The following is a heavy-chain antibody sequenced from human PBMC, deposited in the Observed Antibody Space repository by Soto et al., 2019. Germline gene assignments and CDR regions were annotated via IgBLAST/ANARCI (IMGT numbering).Heavy chain of an antibody. J-gene: IGHJ4*02. V-gene: IGHV1-69*13. CDR1: GGTFSSYA. CDR2: IIPIFGTA. D-gene: IGHD3-22*01. Sequence: GASVKVSCKASGGTFSSYAISWVRQAPGQGLEWMGGIIPIFGTANYAQKFQGRVTITADESTSTAYMELSSLRSEDTAVYYCARYYYDSSGYYRTYYSDFWGQGTLVTVSS. CDR3: ARYYYDSSGYYRTYYSDF.